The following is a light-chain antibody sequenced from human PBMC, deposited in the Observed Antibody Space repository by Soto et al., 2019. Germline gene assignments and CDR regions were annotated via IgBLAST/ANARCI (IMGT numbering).Light chain of an antibody. CDR3: QQYNSGWT. CDR1: QNISPW. V-gene: IGKV1-5*03. J-gene: IGKJ1*01. CDR2: ETS. Sequence: DIQMTQSPSTLSASVGDRVTITCRASQNISPWLAWYQQKPGKAPSLLIYETSSLENGVPSRFSGSGSGTEFSLNISRLQPDDSATYYCQQYNSGWTFGQGTKVDIX.